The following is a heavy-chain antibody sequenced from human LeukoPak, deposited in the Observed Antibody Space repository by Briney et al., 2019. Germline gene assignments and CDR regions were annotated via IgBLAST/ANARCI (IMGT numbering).Heavy chain of an antibody. Sequence: GGSLRLSYAASGFTFNNYAMNWVRQAPGKGLEWVSAISGSGGSTYYADSVKGRFTISRDNSKNTLYLQMNSLRAEDTAVYYCAREHYYGGNFLGYFDLWGRGTLVTVSS. V-gene: IGHV3-23*01. D-gene: IGHD4-23*01. CDR3: AREHYYGGNFLGYFDL. CDR1: GFTFNNYA. J-gene: IGHJ2*01. CDR2: ISGSGGST.